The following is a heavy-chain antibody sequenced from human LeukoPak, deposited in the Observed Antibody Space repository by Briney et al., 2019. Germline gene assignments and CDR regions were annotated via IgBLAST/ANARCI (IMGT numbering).Heavy chain of an antibody. J-gene: IGHJ4*02. CDR3: ARELYSSSWYY. CDR1: GGSISSSSYY. V-gene: IGHV4-39*01. Sequence: SETLSLTRTVSGGSISSSSYYWGWIRQPPGKGLEWIGSIYYSGSTYYNPSLKSRVTISVDTSKNQFSLKLSSVTAADTAVYYCARELYSSSWYYWGQGTLVTVSS. CDR2: IYYSGST. D-gene: IGHD6-13*01.